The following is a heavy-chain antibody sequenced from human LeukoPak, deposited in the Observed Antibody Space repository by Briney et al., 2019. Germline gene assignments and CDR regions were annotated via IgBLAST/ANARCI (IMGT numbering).Heavy chain of an antibody. V-gene: IGHV3-53*01. CDR3: AREFLIAAAGTYWFDP. J-gene: IGHJ5*02. D-gene: IGHD6-13*01. CDR1: GITFSSNY. CDR2: IYSGGST. Sequence: PGGSLRLSCVASGITFSSNYMSWVRQAPGKGLEWVSIIYSGGSTYYADSVRGRFTISRDNSKNTLYLQMNSLRGEDTAVYYCAREFLIAAAGTYWFDPWGQGTLVTVSS.